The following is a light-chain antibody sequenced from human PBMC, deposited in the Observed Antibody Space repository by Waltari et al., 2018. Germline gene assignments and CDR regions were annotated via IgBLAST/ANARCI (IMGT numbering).Light chain of an antibody. J-gene: IGKJ3*01. CDR1: QSVSDS. CDR2: DAS. CDR3: QHRSGP. V-gene: IGKV3-11*01. Sequence: EIVLTQSPATPSLSPGERATLSCRASQSVSDSLDWYQHKPGQAPRLLVYDASNRATGVPARFSGSGSGTHFTLTISSLEPADFAVYYCQHRSGPFGPGTKVDFK.